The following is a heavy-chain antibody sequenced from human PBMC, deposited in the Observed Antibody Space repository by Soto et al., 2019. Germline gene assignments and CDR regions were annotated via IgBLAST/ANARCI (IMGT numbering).Heavy chain of an antibody. CDR3: AREWANNTVIGGVTYRYYQGMDV. CDR1: GYSFTTYY. V-gene: IGHV1-46*01. J-gene: IGHJ6*02. CDR2: INPSSGTT. Sequence: QVQLVQSGAEVKKPGASVKVSCKASGYSFTTYYIQWVRHAPGHGPEWLGIINPSSGTTRYAQNFQGRVTLTRDTSTSTVYIELTGLRSEDAAVYYCAREWANNTVIGGVTYRYYQGMDVWGQGTTVTGSS. D-gene: IGHD3-16*01.